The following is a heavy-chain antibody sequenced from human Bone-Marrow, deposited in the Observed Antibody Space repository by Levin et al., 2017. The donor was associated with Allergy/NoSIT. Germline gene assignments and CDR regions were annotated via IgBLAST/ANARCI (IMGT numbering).Heavy chain of an antibody. CDR2: IYSGDRT. D-gene: IGHD3-10*01. J-gene: IGHJ5*02. V-gene: IGHV3-66*01. CDR3: ARGPRIGNARGWFDP. CDR1: GFIVNDYY. Sequence: GGSLGLSCEVSGFIVNDYYMKWVRQAPGKGPECVSVIYSGDRTFYSDSVKGRFTISRENSNNTLYLQMNSLRVEDSAIYYCARGPRIGNARGWFDPWGHGTLVTVTS.